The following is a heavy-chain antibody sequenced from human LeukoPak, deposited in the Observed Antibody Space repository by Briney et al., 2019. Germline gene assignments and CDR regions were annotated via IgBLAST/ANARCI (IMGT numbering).Heavy chain of an antibody. CDR3: STDQGGDILTGC. V-gene: IGHV3-15*07. CDR1: GFIFSNTW. J-gene: IGHJ4*02. D-gene: IGHD3-9*01. CDR2: IKTKSEGGTI. Sequence: GGSLRLSCAASGFIFSNTWMNWVRQAPGKGLEWVGRIKTKSEGGTIDYAAPVRGRFTISRDDSENTLYLQMNSLKTEDTALYYCSTDQGGDILTGCWGQGTLVTVSS.